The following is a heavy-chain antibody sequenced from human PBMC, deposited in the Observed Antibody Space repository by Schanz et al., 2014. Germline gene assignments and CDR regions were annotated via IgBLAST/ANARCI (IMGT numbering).Heavy chain of an antibody. J-gene: IGHJ4*02. Sequence: QVQLVESGGGVVQFGRSLRLSCVASGFTFSSYGMHWVRQAPGKGLEWVAVIWYDENNKYYADSVKGRFTMSRDNSKTALYQQRNSRRAEDTPVYYCARANYRRKINFDYWGRGTLVTVSS. D-gene: IGHD3-10*01. CDR2: IWYDENNK. V-gene: IGHV3-33*01. CDR1: GFTFSSYG. CDR3: ARANYRRKINFDY.